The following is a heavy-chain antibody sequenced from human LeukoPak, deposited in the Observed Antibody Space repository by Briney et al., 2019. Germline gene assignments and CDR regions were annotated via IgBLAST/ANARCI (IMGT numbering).Heavy chain of an antibody. CDR3: ARSSFYDFWSGYYKVLGGDYYGMDV. CDR1: GRSFSGYY. D-gene: IGHD3-3*01. J-gene: IGHJ6*02. V-gene: IGHV4-34*01. CDR2: INHNGGT. Sequence: PSETLSLTCAAYGRSFSGYYCSWIRQPPGKGLEWIGEINHNGGTTYNPSLKSRVTISVNTSKKQFSLKVSSVTAADTAVYYCARSSFYDFWSGYYKVLGGDYYGMDVWGQGTTVTVSS.